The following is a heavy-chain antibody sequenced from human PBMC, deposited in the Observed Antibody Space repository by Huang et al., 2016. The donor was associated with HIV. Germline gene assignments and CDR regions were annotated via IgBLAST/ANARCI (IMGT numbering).Heavy chain of an antibody. CDR2: INPKRGGT. CDR1: GYTFTDSN. J-gene: IGHJ4*02. CDR3: ARDWSFGSSTSPAD. D-gene: IGHD6-6*01. Sequence: QVQLVQSGAEVKNPGASVRVSCKASGYTFTDSNIHWVRQAPGQGLEWMGWINPKRGGTIYAQRFQGRVTRTRDTTISTFHMDLRRIQSDDTAVYFCARDWSFGSSTSPADWGQGTLVTVSS. V-gene: IGHV1-2*02.